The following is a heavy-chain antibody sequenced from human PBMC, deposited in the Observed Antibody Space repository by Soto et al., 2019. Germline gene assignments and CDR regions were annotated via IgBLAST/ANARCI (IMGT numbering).Heavy chain of an antibody. CDR1: GGSISTGGYY. CDR2: IYYSGGT. Sequence: QVQLQESGPGLVKPSQTLSLTCTVSGGSISTGGYYWTWIRQHPGTGLEWIGYIYYSGGTYYIPSLESRVTLSVDPSNNQFSLKLSSVTAADTAVYYCARGHSVTHSDNWRQGTPVTVSS. D-gene: IGHD4-17*01. CDR3: ARGHSVTHSDN. J-gene: IGHJ4*02. V-gene: IGHV4-31*03.